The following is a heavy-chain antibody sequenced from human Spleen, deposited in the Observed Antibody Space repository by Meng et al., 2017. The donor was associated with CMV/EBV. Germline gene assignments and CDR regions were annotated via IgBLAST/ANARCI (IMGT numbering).Heavy chain of an antibody. D-gene: IGHD2-2*01. V-gene: IGHV3-53*01. Sequence: GESLKISCVVSGFTVSSNHMSWVRQAPGKGLEWVSLIYTGGNTYYADSVKGRFTISRDNSENTVYLQMNSLGPEDTAVYFCARDSSNNTPMDVWGQGTTVTVSS. J-gene: IGHJ6*02. CDR2: IYTGGNT. CDR3: ARDSSNNTPMDV. CDR1: GFTVSSNH.